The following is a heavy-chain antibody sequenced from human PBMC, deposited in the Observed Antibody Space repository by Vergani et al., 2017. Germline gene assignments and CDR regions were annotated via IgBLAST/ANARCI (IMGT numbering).Heavy chain of an antibody. V-gene: IGHV3-33*01. D-gene: IGHD2-8*01. J-gene: IGHJ6*03. CDR2: IWYDGSKE. CDR1: GFTLSSHA. Sequence: QVQLEESGGGVVQPGRSLRLSCAGSGFTLSSHAMHWVRQAPGKGLEWVAFIWYDGSKEYYADSVKGRVTIPRDNSKNTLYLQMNNLRAADTAVYYCARSGYCAHGVCYMTYYYYMDVWGKGTAVTVSS. CDR3: ARSGYCAHGVCYMTYYYYMDV.